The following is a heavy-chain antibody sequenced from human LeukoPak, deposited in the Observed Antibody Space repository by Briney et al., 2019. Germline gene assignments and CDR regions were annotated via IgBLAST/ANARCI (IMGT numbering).Heavy chain of an antibody. CDR3: ARGNYDGYYFDY. D-gene: IGHD4-23*01. J-gene: IGHJ4*02. CDR1: GYTFTSYD. V-gene: IGHV1-8*01. CDR2: MTPNSGNT. Sequence: GASVKVSCKASGYTFTSYDINWVRQASGQGLEWMGWMTPNSGNTGYAQKFQGRVTMTRNTSISTAYMELRSLTSEDAAVYYCARGNYDGYYFDYWGQGTLVTVSS.